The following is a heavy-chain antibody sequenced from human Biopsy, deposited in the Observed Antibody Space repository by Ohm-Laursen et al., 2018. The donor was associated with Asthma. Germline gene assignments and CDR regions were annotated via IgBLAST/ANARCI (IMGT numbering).Heavy chain of an antibody. CDR1: GGSMSSSSYY. V-gene: IGHV4-39*01. CDR3: ARGSPSRLSQWELLVSGGKRAHSYYGMDV. D-gene: IGHD1-26*01. CDR2: ISYTGSA. Sequence: SETLSLTCTVSGGSMSSSSYYWGWIRQPPGKGLEWMGSISYTGSAYHNPSLKSRVTISVDTSKNQFSLRLPSVTAADMAVYYCARGSPSRLSQWELLVSGGKRAHSYYGMDVWGQGTTVTVSS. J-gene: IGHJ6*02.